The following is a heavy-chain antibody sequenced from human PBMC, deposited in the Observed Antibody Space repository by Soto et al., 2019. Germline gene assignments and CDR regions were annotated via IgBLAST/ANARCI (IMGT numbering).Heavy chain of an antibody. D-gene: IGHD2-15*01. V-gene: IGHV3-33*01. CDR1: GFTFSSYG. CDR2: IWYDGSNK. J-gene: IGHJ6*02. CDR3: ARDALNHPDCSGGSCYVSGMDV. Sequence: GGSLRLSCAASGFTFSSYGMHWVRQAPGKGLEWVAVIWYDGSNKYYADSVKGRFTISRDNSKNTLYLQMNSLRAEDTAVYYCARDALNHPDCSGGSCYVSGMDVWGQGTTVTVSS.